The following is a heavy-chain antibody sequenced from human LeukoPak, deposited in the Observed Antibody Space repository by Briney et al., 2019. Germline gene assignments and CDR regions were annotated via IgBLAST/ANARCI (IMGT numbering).Heavy chain of an antibody. V-gene: IGHV4-59*01. CDR2: IYYSGST. J-gene: IGHJ4*02. D-gene: IGHD3-22*01. CDR3: ARVNYYDSSGYYDY. Sequence: PSETLSLTCTVSGGFISSYYWSWIRQPPGKGLEWIGYIYYSGSTNYNPSLKSRVTISVDTSKNQFSLKLSSVTAADTAVYYCARVNYYDSSGYYDYWGQGTLVTVSS. CDR1: GGFISSYY.